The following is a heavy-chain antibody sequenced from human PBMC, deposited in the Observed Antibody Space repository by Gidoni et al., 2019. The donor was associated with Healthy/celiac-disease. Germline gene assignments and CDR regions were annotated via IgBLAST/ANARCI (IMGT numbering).Heavy chain of an antibody. Sequence: QVQLVQSGAEVKKPGASVKVSCKASGYTFTSYGISWVPQAPGQGLEWMGWISAYNGNTNYAQKLQGRVTMTTDTSTSTAYMELRSLRSDDTAVYYCARVRVDRGYSYGYPPGVWYYMDVWGKGTTVTVSS. V-gene: IGHV1-18*01. CDR2: ISAYNGNT. CDR1: GYTFTSYG. D-gene: IGHD5-18*01. CDR3: ARVRVDRGYSYGYPPGVWYYMDV. J-gene: IGHJ6*03.